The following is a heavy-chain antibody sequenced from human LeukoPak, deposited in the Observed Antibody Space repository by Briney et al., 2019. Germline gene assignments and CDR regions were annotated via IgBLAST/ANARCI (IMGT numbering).Heavy chain of an antibody. J-gene: IGHJ3*02. V-gene: IGHV1-69*05. CDR2: IIPIFGTA. CDR3: ARDSITIFGVVTQGYDAFDI. CDR1: GGTFSSYA. Sequence: SVKVSCKASGGTFSSYAISWVRQAPGQGLEWMGGIIPIFGTANYAQKFQGRVTITTDESTSTAYMELSSLRSEDTAVYYCARDSITIFGVVTQGYDAFDIWGQGTMVTVSS. D-gene: IGHD3-3*01.